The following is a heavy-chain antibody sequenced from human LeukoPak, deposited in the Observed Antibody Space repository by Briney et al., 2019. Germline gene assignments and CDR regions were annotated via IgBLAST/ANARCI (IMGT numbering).Heavy chain of an antibody. D-gene: IGHD5-12*01. CDR3: ARGPSGYHNT. CDR1: GFTFSSYA. Sequence: GGSLRLSCAASGFTFSSYAMSWVRQAPGKGLEWVSAISGSGGSTYYADSVKGRFTISRDKSKNTLYLQMNSLRAEDTAVYYCARGPSGYHNTGGQGTLVTVSS. CDR2: ISGSGGST. J-gene: IGHJ4*02. V-gene: IGHV3-23*01.